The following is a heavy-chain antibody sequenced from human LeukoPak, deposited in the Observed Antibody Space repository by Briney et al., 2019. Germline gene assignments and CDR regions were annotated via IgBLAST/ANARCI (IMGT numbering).Heavy chain of an antibody. D-gene: IGHD5-24*01. CDR3: AKGRRDRYNYPFFDS. V-gene: IGHV3-23*01. Sequence: GGSLRLSCAASGFTFRNSAMSWVRQAPGKGLEWVSNIIGNSVSTYYADFVKGRFTISRDNSNNSLFLQMNSLSADDTAIYFCAKGRRDRYNYPFFDSWGQGAWVIVSS. CDR2: IIGNSVST. CDR1: GFTFRNSA. J-gene: IGHJ4*02.